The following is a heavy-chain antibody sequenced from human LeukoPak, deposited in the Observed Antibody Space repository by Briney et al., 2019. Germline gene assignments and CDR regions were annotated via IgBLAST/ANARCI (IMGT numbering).Heavy chain of an antibody. CDR1: GFTFSTYA. CDR3: ARDASNYYDSIHFDN. CDR2: ISYDGSNK. D-gene: IGHD3-22*01. Sequence: PGGSLRLSCAASGFTFSTYAVHWVRQAPGKGLEWVAVISYDGSNKYYADSVKGRFTISRDNDMDTLYLQMNSLRAEDAAVYYCARDASNYYDSIHFDNWGQGTLVTVSS. J-gene: IGHJ4*02. V-gene: IGHV3-30-3*01.